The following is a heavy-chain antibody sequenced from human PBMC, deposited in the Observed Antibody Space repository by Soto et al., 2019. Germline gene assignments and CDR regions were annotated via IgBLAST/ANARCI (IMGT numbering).Heavy chain of an antibody. CDR3: ARNFRNGEPPFDY. CDR1: GGTFSSYI. D-gene: IGHD3-3*01. CDR2: IIPIFGTA. J-gene: IGHJ4*02. Sequence: QVQLVQSGAEVKKPGSSMKVSCKASGGTFSSYIISWVRQAPGQGLEWMGGIIPIFGTANYAQNFQGRVTITADKSTSTAYMELSSLRSEDTAVYYCARNFRNGEPPFDYWGQGTLVTVSS. V-gene: IGHV1-69*06.